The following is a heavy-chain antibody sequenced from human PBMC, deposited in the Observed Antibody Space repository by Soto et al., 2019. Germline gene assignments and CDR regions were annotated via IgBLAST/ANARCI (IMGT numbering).Heavy chain of an antibody. Sequence: QLQLQESGPGLVKPSETLSLTCSVSGGSISSSTYYWGWVRQPPGKGLEWIGIIYYSGTTYYSPSLKSRVAMSVHTSKNQFSRKLNSVTAADTAVYYWARNPPVLRYFDWYYFDYWGQGSLVTVSS. J-gene: IGHJ4*02. CDR2: IYYSGTT. CDR3: ARNPPVLRYFDWYYFDY. V-gene: IGHV4-39*01. D-gene: IGHD3-9*01. CDR1: GGSISSSTYY.